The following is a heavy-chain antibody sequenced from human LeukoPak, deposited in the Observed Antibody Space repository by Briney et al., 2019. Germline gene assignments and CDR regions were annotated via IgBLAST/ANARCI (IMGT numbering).Heavy chain of an antibody. CDR2: IIPIFGTA. CDR3: AVGAAAGRGWFDP. CDR1: GGTFSSYA. D-gene: IGHD6-13*01. J-gene: IGHJ5*02. Sequence: VASVKVSCKASGGTFSSYAISWVRQAPGQGLEWMGGIIPIFGTANYAQKFQDRVTITTDESTSTAYMELSSLRSEDTAVYYCAVGAAAGRGWFDPWGQGTLVTVSS. V-gene: IGHV1-69*05.